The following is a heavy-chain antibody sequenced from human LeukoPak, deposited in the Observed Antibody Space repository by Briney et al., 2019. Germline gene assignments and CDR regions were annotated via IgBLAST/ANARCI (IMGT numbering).Heavy chain of an antibody. Sequence: ASVKVYCKSSGYPFTSFGISWVRQAPGQGLEWLGWISAYNGNTNYAQIVQGRVTMTTDTSTSTAHMELRSLRSDDTAIYYCARPLAVSSFYYYFDYWGQGTLVTVSS. V-gene: IGHV1-18*01. J-gene: IGHJ4*02. D-gene: IGHD6-19*01. CDR3: ARPLAVSSFYYYFDY. CDR1: GYPFTSFG. CDR2: ISAYNGNT.